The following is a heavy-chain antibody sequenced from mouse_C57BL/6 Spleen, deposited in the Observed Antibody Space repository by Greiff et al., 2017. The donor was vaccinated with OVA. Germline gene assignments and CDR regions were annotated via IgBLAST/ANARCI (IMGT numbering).Heavy chain of an antibody. CDR2: FYPGSGST. CDR3: ARGAGAMDY. Sequence: QVQLQQPGAELVKPGASVKMSCKASGYTFTSYWITWVKQRPGQGLEWIGDFYPGSGSTNYNEKFKSKATLTVETSSSTAYMQLSSLTSEDSAVYYCARGAGAMDYWGQGTSVTVSS. J-gene: IGHJ4*01. CDR1: GYTFTSYW. V-gene: IGHV1-55*01.